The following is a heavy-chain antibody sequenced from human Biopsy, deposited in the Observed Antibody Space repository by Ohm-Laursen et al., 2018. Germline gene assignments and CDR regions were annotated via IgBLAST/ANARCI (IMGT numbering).Heavy chain of an antibody. CDR2: IYYSVMT. J-gene: IGHJ6*02. D-gene: IGHD4-11*01. V-gene: IGHV4-59*02. CDR1: GDSVTKYY. CDR3: ARDSGILNYGNFKYYHYYGMDV. Sequence: GTLSLTCAVSGDSVTKYYWSWIRQPPGKGLEWIGHIYYSVMTNYNPSLQSRVPISVDTSRNQVSLTLSSVTAADTAVYYCARDSGILNYGNFKYYHYYGMDVWGQGTKVTVSS.